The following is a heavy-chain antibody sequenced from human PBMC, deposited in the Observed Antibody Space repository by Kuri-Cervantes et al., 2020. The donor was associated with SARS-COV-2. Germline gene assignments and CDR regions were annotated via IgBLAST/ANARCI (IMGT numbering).Heavy chain of an antibody. CDR3: ARGLRWQQPHRNYCYYGMDV. CDR2: IYYSGST. Sequence: GSLRLSCTVSGGSVSSGSYYWSWIRQPPGKGLEWIGYIYYSGSTNYNPSLKSRVTISVDTSKNQFSLKLSSVTAADTAVYYCARGLRWQQPHRNYCYYGMDVWGQGTTVTVSS. J-gene: IGHJ6*02. V-gene: IGHV4-61*01. CDR1: GGSVSSGSYY. D-gene: IGHD5-24*01.